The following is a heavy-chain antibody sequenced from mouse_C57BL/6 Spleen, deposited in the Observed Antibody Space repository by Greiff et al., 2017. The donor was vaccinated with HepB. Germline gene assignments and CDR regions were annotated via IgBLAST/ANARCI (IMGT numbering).Heavy chain of an antibody. V-gene: IGHV5-17*01. D-gene: IGHD2-3*01. CDR2: ISSGSSTI. CDR3: ARWLLRMDY. J-gene: IGHJ4*01. CDR1: GFTFSDYG. Sequence: EVQLVESGGGLVKPGGSLKLSCAASGFTFSDYGMHWVRQAPEKGLEWVAYISSGSSTIYYADTVKGRFTISRDNAKNTLFLQMTSLRSEDTAMYYCARWLLRMDYWGQGTSVTVSS.